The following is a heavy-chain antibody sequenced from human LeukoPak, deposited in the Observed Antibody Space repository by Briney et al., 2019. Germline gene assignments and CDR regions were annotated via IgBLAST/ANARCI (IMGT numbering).Heavy chain of an antibody. D-gene: IGHD2-2*01. Sequence: GGSLRLSCAASGFTFSSCSMNWVRQAPGKGLEWVSSISSSSSYIYYADSVKGRFTISRDNAKNSLYLQMNSLRAEDTAVYYCARDEGFLGCSSTSCYGAFDIWGQGTMVTVTS. CDR3: ARDEGFLGCSSTSCYGAFDI. V-gene: IGHV3-21*01. CDR1: GFTFSSCS. CDR2: ISSSSSYI. J-gene: IGHJ3*02.